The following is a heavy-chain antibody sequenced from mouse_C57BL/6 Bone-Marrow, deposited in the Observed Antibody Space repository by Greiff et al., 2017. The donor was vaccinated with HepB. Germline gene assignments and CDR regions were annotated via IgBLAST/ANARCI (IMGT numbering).Heavy chain of an antibody. CDR1: GYAFTNYL. CDR2: INPGSGGT. Sequence: QVQLQQSGAELVRPGTSVKVSCKASGYAFTNYLIEWVKQRPGQGLEWIGVINPGSGGTNYNEKFKGKATLTADKSSSTAYMQLSRLTSEDSAVYFCARDGYPTWFADWGQGTLVTVSS. CDR3: ARDGYPTWFAD. V-gene: IGHV1-54*01. J-gene: IGHJ3*01. D-gene: IGHD2-3*01.